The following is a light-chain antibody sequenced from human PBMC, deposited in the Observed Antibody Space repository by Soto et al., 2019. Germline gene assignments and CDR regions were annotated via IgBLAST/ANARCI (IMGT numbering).Light chain of an antibody. J-gene: IGKJ1*01. CDR2: GAS. CDR3: QHYNNWPPWT. V-gene: IGKV3-15*01. Sequence: EVVMTQTPAILSVSPGERATLSCRASQSVSTNLAWYQQKPGQAPRLLIYGASTRATGIPARFSGSGSWTEFTLTICSLQSEDFAVYYCQHYNNWPPWTFGQGTKVEIK. CDR1: QSVSTN.